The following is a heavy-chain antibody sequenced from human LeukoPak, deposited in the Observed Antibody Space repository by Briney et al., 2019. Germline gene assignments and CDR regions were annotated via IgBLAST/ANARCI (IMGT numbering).Heavy chain of an antibody. CDR3: ARICVLRYFDWLFPAHDAFDI. V-gene: IGHV1-69*05. Sequence: SVKVSCKASGGTFSSYAISWVRQAPGQGLEWMGGIIPIFGTANYAQKFQGRVTITTDESTSTAYMELSSLRSEDTAVYYCARICVLRYFDWLFPAHDAFDIWGQGTMVTVSS. D-gene: IGHD3-9*01. CDR2: IIPIFGTA. J-gene: IGHJ3*02. CDR1: GGTFSSYA.